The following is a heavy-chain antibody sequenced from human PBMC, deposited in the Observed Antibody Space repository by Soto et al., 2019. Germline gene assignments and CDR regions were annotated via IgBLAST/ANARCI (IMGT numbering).Heavy chain of an antibody. J-gene: IGHJ4*02. CDR2: ISAHNGNT. Sequence: QVHLVQSGAEVKKPGASVKVSCKASGYTFTSYGITWVRQAPGQGLEWMGWISAHNGNTDYAQKLQGRVSVTRDTSTSTAYMELRRLRSYDTAVYYCERGRYGDYWGQGALVTVSS. CDR3: ERGRYGDY. V-gene: IGHV1-18*01. CDR1: GYTFTSYG. D-gene: IGHD1-1*01.